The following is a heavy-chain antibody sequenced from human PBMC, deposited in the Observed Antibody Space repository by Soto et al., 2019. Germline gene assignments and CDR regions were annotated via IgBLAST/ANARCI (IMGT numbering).Heavy chain of an antibody. J-gene: IGHJ1*01. CDR3: SRLVVVKGAEYFQD. D-gene: IGHD2-8*02. Sequence: QVQLQQWGAGLVKPSETLSVTCGVYGGSFSGDYWSWIRQPRGRGLEWIGEISPDGTSTYNPSLKSRVTVARETSKNQISRKLNSVTAEDTAVYYCSRLVVVKGAEYFQDWGRGTLVTVSS. CDR2: ISPDGTS. V-gene: IGHV4-34*01. CDR1: GGSFSGDY.